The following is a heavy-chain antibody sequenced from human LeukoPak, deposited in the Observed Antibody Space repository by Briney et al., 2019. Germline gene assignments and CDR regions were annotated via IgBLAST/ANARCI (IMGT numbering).Heavy chain of an antibody. V-gene: IGHV3-30-3*01. D-gene: IGHD4/OR15-4a*01. Sequence: PGGSLRLSCAASGFTFSSYAMHWVRQAPGKGLEWVAVISYDGSNKYYADSVKGRFTISRDNSKNTLYLQMNSLRAEDTAVYYCARTPNYIDFVYWGQGTLVTVSS. J-gene: IGHJ4*02. CDR3: ARTPNYIDFVY. CDR2: ISYDGSNK. CDR1: GFTFSSYA.